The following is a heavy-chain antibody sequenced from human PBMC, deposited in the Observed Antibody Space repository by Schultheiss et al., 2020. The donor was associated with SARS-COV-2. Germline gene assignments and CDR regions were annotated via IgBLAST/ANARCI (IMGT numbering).Heavy chain of an antibody. CDR3: TKASHYCGGGTCYLTAFDY. D-gene: IGHD2-15*01. J-gene: IGHJ4*02. Sequence: GGSLRLSCAASGFTFSSYSMNWVRQAPGKGLEWVSYISSSSSTIYYADSVKGRFTISRDNAKNSLYLQMNSLRAEDTALYYCTKASHYCGGGTCYLTAFDYWAQGTLVTVSS. CDR1: GFTFSSYS. CDR2: ISSSSSTI. V-gene: IGHV3-48*01.